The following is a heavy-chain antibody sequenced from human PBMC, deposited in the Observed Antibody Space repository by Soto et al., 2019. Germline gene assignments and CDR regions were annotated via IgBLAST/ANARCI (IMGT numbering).Heavy chain of an antibody. CDR3: ARDLWGYCGTDCYPLDV. V-gene: IGHV4-59*01. CDR2: IYNTGST. Sequence: SATLSLTCTFSGGSISGYYWRWIRQPPGKGLEWIGYIYNTGSTVYNPSFKSRVTISVDTSKNQFSLKLNSVTAADTAVYYCARDLWGYCGTDCYPLDVWGQGTTVT. CDR1: GGSISGYY. D-gene: IGHD2-21*02. J-gene: IGHJ6*02.